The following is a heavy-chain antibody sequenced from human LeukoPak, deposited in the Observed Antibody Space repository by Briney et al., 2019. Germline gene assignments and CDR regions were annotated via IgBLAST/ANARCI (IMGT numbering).Heavy chain of an antibody. Sequence: PGGSLRLSCAASGFTFRTSWMHWVRQAPGKGLVWVSLIKNDGITTTYADSVKGRFTISRDNAMNTVFLQMNSLRAEDTAVYYCARVSRHSSPNWFDPWGQGTLVTVSS. CDR1: GFTFRTSW. CDR3: ARVSRHSSPNWFDP. D-gene: IGHD6-13*01. V-gene: IGHV3-74*01. J-gene: IGHJ5*02. CDR2: IKNDGITT.